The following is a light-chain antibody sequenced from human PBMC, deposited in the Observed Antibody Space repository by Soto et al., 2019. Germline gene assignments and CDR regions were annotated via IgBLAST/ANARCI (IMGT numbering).Light chain of an antibody. Sequence: DIPMTQSPSSLSASVGDRVSITCRASQSITSFLNWYQQRPGRAPKLLIFAASTLQSGVPSRFSGSGSGTDFTLTISSLQPEDFATYYCQQICSTPVTFGGGTKVEIK. V-gene: IGKV1-39*01. CDR3: QQICSTPVT. CDR2: AAS. J-gene: IGKJ4*01. CDR1: QSITSF.